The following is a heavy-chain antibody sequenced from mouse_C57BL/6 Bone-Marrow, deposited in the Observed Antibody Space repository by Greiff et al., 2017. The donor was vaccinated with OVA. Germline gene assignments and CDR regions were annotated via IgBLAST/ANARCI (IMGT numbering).Heavy chain of an antibody. D-gene: IGHD4-1*01. CDR2: IYPGGGYT. J-gene: IGHJ4*01. Sequence: QVQLKESGAELVRPGTSVKMSCKASGYTFTNYWIGWAKQRPGHGLEWIGDIYPGGGYTNYNEKFKGKATLTADKSSSTAYMQFSSLTSEDSAIYYCARDNWCYAMDYWGQGTSVTVSS. CDR1: GYTFTNYW. CDR3: ARDNWCYAMDY. V-gene: IGHV1-63*01.